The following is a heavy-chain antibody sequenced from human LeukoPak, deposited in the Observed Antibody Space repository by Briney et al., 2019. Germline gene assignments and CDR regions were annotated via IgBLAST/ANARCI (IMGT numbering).Heavy chain of an antibody. CDR2: IYISGST. J-gene: IGHJ5*02. CDR3: ARVEAAAEFEP. CDR1: GASIRSYY. D-gene: IGHD6-13*01. V-gene: IGHV4-4*07. Sequence: SETLSLTCTVSGASIRSYYWSWIRQPAGKGLEWIGRIYISGSTNYNPSLKSRVTMSVDTSKNQFSLKLSSVTAADTAVYYCARVEAAAEFEPWGQGALVTVSS.